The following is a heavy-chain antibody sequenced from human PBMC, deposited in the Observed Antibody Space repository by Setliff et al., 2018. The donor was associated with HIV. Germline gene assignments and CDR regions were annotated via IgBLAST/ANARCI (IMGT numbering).Heavy chain of an antibody. CDR1: GFTFSTHW. CDR2: INHDASEK. Sequence: GGSLRLSCAASGFTFSTHWMSWVRQAPGKGLEWVASINHDASEKYYVDSVKGRFTISRDNAKNSLYLQMNSLRAEDTAVYYCARDRGYFDFWSGYYTDDAFDIWGQGTMVTVSS. J-gene: IGHJ3*02. V-gene: IGHV3-7*03. D-gene: IGHD3-3*01. CDR3: ARDRGYFDFWSGYYTDDAFDI.